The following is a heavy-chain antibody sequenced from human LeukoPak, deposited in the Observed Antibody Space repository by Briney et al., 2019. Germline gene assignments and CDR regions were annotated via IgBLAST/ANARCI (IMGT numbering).Heavy chain of an antibody. CDR3: ASFTPLYPFDY. CDR2: INHSGST. Sequence: PSETLSLTCAVYGGSFSGYYWSWIRQPPGKGLEWIGEINHSGSTNYNPSLKSRVTISVDTSKNQFSLKLSSVTAADTAVYYCASFTPLYPFDYWGQGTLVTVSS. V-gene: IGHV4-34*01. CDR1: GGSFSGYY. D-gene: IGHD2-15*01. J-gene: IGHJ4*02.